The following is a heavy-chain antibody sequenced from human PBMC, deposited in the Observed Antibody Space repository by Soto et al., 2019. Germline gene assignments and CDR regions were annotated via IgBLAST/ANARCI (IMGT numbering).Heavy chain of an antibody. Sequence: ASVKVSCKASGYTFTSYYMHWVRQAPGQGLEWMGIINPSGGGTSYAQKFQGRVTMTRDTSTSTVYMELSSLRSEDTAVYYCASHFDDYYYGMDVWGQGTTVTVSS. V-gene: IGHV1-46*01. CDR1: GYTFTSYY. CDR3: ASHFDDYYYGMDV. D-gene: IGHD3-3*02. CDR2: INPSGGGT. J-gene: IGHJ6*02.